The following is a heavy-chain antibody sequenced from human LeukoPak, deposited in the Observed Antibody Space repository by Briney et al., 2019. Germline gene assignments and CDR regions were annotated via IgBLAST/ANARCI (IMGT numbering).Heavy chain of an antibody. CDR2: IYYSGST. Sequence: SETLSLTCTVSGGSISSYYWSWIRQPPGKGLEWIGYIYYSGSTNYTPSLKSRVTISVDTSKHQFSLKLSSVTAADTAVYYCARMYSSSWYVRAWFDPWNQGTLVTVSS. J-gene: IGHJ5*02. CDR1: GGSISSYY. CDR3: ARMYSSSWYVRAWFDP. V-gene: IGHV4-59*01. D-gene: IGHD6-13*01.